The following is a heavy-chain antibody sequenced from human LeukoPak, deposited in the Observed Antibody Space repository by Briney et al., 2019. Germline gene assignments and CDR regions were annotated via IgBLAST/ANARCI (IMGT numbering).Heavy chain of an antibody. CDR3: ARAGKGCSSTSCAIDY. D-gene: IGHD2-2*01. J-gene: IGHJ4*02. CDR1: GGSVSSGSYY. CDR2: IYYSGST. Sequence: PPETLSLTCTVSGGSVSSGSYYWSWIRQPPGKGLEWIGYIYYSGSTNYNPSLKSRVTISVDTSKNQFSLKLSSVTAADTAVYYCARAGKGCSSTSCAIDYWGQGTLVTVSS. V-gene: IGHV4-61*01.